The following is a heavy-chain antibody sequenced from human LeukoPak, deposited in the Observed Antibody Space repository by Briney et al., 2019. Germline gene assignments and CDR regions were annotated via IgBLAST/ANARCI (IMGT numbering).Heavy chain of an antibody. CDR2: IWYDGSNK. V-gene: IGHV3-33*01. CDR3: ARDVGGIALGYFDY. CDR1: GFTFSSYG. D-gene: IGHD6-13*01. Sequence: GGSLRLSCAASGFTFSSYGMHWVRQAPGKGLEWVAVIWYDGSNKYYADSVKGRFTISRDNSKKTLYLQMNSLRAEDTAVYYCARDVGGIALGYFDYWGQGTLVTVSS. J-gene: IGHJ4*02.